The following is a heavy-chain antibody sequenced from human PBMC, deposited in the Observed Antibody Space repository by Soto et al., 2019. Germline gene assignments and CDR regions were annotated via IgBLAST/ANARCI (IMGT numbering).Heavy chain of an antibody. CDR3: AKDWQAVSGFGMDV. CDR2: ISSGGGST. V-gene: IGHV3-23*01. J-gene: IGHJ6*01. CDR1: GLTFSSYA. Sequence: EVQLLESGGGLVQPGGSLRLSCVASGLTFSSYAMSWVRQGPGKGLEWVSGISSGGGSTYYADSVKGRFTISRDNSKNTFYLRMINLRAHETAVYFCAKDWQAVSGFGMDVWGQGTTVTVSS. D-gene: IGHD2-8*01.